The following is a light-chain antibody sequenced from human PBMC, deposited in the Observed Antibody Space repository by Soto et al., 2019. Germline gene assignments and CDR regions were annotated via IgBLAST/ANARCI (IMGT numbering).Light chain of an antibody. CDR2: EVS. CDR1: SSDVGGYNY. Sequence: QSVLTQPPSASGSPGQSVTISCTGTSSDVGGYNYDSWYQQHPGKAPKLMIYEVSKRPSGVPDRFSGSKSGNTASLTVSGLQAEDEADYYCSSYAGSNTVVLGGGTQLTVL. CDR3: SSYAGSNTVV. V-gene: IGLV2-8*01. J-gene: IGLJ2*01.